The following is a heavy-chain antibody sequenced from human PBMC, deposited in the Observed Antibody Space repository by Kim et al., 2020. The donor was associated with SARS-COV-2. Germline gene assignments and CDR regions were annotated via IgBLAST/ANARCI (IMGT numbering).Heavy chain of an antibody. D-gene: IGHD3-22*01. V-gene: IGHV3-21*01. J-gene: IGHJ4*02. CDR3: ARESNYYDSSGYYLDY. Sequence: SVKGRFTISRDNAKNSLYLQMNSLRAEDTAVYYCARESNYYDSSGYYLDYWGQGTLVTVSS.